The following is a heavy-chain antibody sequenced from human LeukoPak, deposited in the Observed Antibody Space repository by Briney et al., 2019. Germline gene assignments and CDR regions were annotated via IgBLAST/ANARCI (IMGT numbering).Heavy chain of an antibody. Sequence: AGSLSLSCAASGFTFTSYSMNWVRQAPRKGQEWVSSISSRSTYIYYADSVKGRFTISRDNAKNSLYLQMNSLRAEDTAVYYCARVSDYGDYVAYWGLGTLVTVSS. CDR1: GFTFTSYS. CDR3: ARVSDYGDYVAY. J-gene: IGHJ4*02. CDR2: ISSRSTYI. D-gene: IGHD4-17*01. V-gene: IGHV3-21*06.